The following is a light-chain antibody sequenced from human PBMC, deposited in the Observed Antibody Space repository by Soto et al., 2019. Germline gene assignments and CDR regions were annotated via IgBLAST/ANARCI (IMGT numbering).Light chain of an antibody. V-gene: IGKV3-20*01. CDR2: NAF. Sequence: EIVLAQSPGTLSLSPGERATLSCRASQSVSSSYLAWYQQKPGQAPRLLIYNAFNRATGIPDRFSGSGSGTDFTLTISRLEPEDFSVYYCHQYGTAPLTFGPGTKVDIK. CDR1: QSVSSSY. CDR3: HQYGTAPLT. J-gene: IGKJ3*01.